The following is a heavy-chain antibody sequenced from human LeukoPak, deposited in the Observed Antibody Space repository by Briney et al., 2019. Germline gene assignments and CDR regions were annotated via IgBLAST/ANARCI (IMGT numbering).Heavy chain of an antibody. CDR1: GGSISSYY. CDR2: IYPSGST. CDR3: ARGSPTGLIAARAASYFDY. V-gene: IGHV4-4*07. Sequence: SETLSLTCTVSGGSISSYYWSWIRQPAGKGLDWIGRIYPSGSTNYNPSLKSRVTMSVDTSKNQFSLKLSSVTAADTAVYYCARGSPTGLIAARAASYFDYWGQGTLVTVSS. J-gene: IGHJ4*02. D-gene: IGHD6-6*01.